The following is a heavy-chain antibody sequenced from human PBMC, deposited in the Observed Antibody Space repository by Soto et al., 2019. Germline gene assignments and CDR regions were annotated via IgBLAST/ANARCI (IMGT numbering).Heavy chain of an antibody. CDR1: GFTFSSYA. CDR2: ISYDGSNK. J-gene: IGHJ2*01. CDR3: ARPLWRNDYNWGYFDL. Sequence: QVQLVESGGGVVQPGRSLRLSCAASGFTFSSYAMHWVRQAPGKGLEWVAVISYDGSNKYYADSVKGRFTISRDNSKNTLYLQMTSPRAEDTAVYYCARPLWRNDYNWGYFDLWGRGTLVTVSS. V-gene: IGHV3-30-3*01. D-gene: IGHD4-4*01.